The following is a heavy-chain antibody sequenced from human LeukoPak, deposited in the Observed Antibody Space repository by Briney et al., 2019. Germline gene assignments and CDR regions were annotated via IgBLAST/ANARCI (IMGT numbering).Heavy chain of an antibody. J-gene: IGHJ6*03. CDR3: ARSAPGIAGAGNYYYYYMDV. CDR1: GYTFTSYG. D-gene: IGHD6-13*01. CDR2: ISAYNGNT. V-gene: IGHV1-18*01. Sequence: VASVTVSCKASGYTFTSYGISWVRQAPGQGLEWMGWISAYNGNTNYAQKLQGRVTMTTDTSTSTAYMELRSLRSDDTAVYYCARSAPGIAGAGNYYYYYMDVWGKGTTVTVSS.